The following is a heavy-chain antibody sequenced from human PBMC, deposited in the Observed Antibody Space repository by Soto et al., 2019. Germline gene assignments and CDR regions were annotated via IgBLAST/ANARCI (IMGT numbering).Heavy chain of an antibody. J-gene: IGHJ6*02. CDR3: ARAHGIETYYDFWSVNYYYYYGMDV. CDR1: GGSISSGGYY. V-gene: IGHV4-31*03. Sequence: SETLSLTCTVSGGSISSGGYYWSWIRQHPGKGLEWIGYIYYSGSTYYNPSLKSRVTISVDTSKNQFSLKLSSVTAADTAVYYCARAHGIETYYDFWSVNYYYYYGMDVWGQGTTVTVS. CDR2: IYYSGST. D-gene: IGHD3-3*01.